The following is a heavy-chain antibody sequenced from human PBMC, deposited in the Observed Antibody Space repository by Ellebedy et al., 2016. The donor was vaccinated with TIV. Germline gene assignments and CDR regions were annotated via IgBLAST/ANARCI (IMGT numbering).Heavy chain of an antibody. Sequence: SETLSLTCTVSGGSISSSSYYWGWIRQPPGTGLEWIGSIYYSGSTYYNPSLKSRVAISVDTSKNQFSLQLNSVTPEDTAVYYCARDRSLWDGYQAVRNWFDPWGQGTLVTVSS. CDR1: GGSISSSSYY. CDR2: IYYSGST. CDR3: ARDRSLWDGYQAVRNWFDP. V-gene: IGHV4-39*07. J-gene: IGHJ5*02. D-gene: IGHD5-18*01.